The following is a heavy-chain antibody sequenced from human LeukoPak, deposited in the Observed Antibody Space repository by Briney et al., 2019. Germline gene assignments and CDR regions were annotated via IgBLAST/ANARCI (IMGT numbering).Heavy chain of an antibody. CDR2: IYYSGST. J-gene: IGHJ4*02. V-gene: IGHV4-61*01. CDR1: GGSVSSGSYY. Sequence: ASETLSLTCTVSGGSVSSGSYYWSWIRQPPGKGLEWIGYIYYSGSTNYNPSLKSRVTISVDTSKNQFSLKLSSVTAADTAVYYCASGGYSYGLAYWGQGTLVTVSS. CDR3: ASGGYSYGLAY. D-gene: IGHD5-18*01.